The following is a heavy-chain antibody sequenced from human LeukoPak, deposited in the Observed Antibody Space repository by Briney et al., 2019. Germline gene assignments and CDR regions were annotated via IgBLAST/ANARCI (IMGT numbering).Heavy chain of an antibody. J-gene: IGHJ4*02. CDR2: ISYDGSNK. D-gene: IGHD5-18*01. Sequence: GGSLRLSCAASGFTFSSYSMHWVRQAPGKGLEWVAVISYDGSNKYYADSVKGRFTISRDNAKNSLYLQMNRLRAEDTALYYCAKGRYSYGPLDYWGQGTLVTVSS. V-gene: IGHV3-30*04. CDR1: GFTFSSYS. CDR3: AKGRYSYGPLDY.